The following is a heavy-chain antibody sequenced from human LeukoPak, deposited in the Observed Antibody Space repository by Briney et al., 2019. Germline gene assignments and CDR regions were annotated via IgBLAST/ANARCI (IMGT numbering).Heavy chain of an antibody. CDR3: ATDLSGELSAPLDY. Sequence: GASVKVSCKASGYTFTSYGISWVRQAPGKGLEWMGGFDPEDGETIYAQKFQGRVTMTEDTSTDTAYMELSSLRSEDTAVYYCATDLSGELSAPLDYWGQGTLVTVSS. D-gene: IGHD1-26*01. CDR2: FDPEDGET. V-gene: IGHV1-24*01. J-gene: IGHJ4*02. CDR1: GYTFTSYG.